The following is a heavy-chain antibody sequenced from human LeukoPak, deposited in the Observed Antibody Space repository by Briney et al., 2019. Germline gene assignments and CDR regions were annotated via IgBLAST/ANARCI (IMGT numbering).Heavy chain of an antibody. CDR3: AKDHIVVVVAATPDY. J-gene: IGHJ4*02. CDR2: ISYDGSNK. CDR1: GFTFSSYG. D-gene: IGHD2-15*01. V-gene: IGHV3-30*18. Sequence: GRSLRLSCAASGFTFSSYGMHWVRQAPGKGLEWVAVISYDGSNKYYADSVKGRFTISRDNSKNTLYLQMNSLRAEDTAVYYCAKDHIVVVVAATPDYWGQGTLSPSPQ.